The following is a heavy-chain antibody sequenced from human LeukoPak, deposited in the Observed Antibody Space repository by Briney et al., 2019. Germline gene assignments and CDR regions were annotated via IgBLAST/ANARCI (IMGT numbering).Heavy chain of an antibody. CDR3: ARGRRELLRGSYFDY. D-gene: IGHD1-26*01. CDR2: INPNSGGT. CDR1: GYTFTGYY. V-gene: IGHV1-2*02. J-gene: IGHJ4*02. Sequence: GASVKVSCKASGYTFTGYYMHWVRQAPGQGLEWMGWINPNSGGTNYAQKFQGRVTMTRNTSISTAYMELSSLRSEDTAVYYCARGRRELLRGSYFDYWGQGTLVTVSS.